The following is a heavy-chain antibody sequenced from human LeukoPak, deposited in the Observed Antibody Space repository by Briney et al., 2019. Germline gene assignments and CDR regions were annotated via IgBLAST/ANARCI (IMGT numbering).Heavy chain of an antibody. CDR3: VRRVSSTRSYDP. CDR2: IYYSGST. J-gene: IGHJ5*02. D-gene: IGHD2-2*01. CDR1: GGSISSSSYY. V-gene: IGHV4-39*01. Sequence: SETLSLTCTVSGGSISSSSYYWGWIRQPLGKDLEWIGSIYYSGSTYYNPSLKSRVTISVDTFKNQFSLKLSSVTAADTAVYYCVRRVSSTRSYDPWGQGTLVTVSS.